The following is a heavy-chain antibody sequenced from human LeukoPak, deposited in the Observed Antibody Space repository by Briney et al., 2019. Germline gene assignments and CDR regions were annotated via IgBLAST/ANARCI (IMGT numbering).Heavy chain of an antibody. V-gene: IGHV1-2*02. CDR2: INPNSGGT. Sequence: ASVKVSCKASGYTFTGYYMHWVRQAPGQGLEWMGWINPNSGGTNYAQKFQGRVTMTRDMSISTAYMELSRLRSDDTAVYYCARIPGPSDAFDIWGQGTMVTVSS. CDR3: ARIPGPSDAFDI. CDR1: GYTFTGYY. J-gene: IGHJ3*02.